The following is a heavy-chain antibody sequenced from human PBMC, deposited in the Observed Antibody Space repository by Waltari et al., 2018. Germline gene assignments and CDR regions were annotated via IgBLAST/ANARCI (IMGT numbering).Heavy chain of an antibody. V-gene: IGHV3-48*01. J-gene: IGHJ5*01. Sequence: VQLVESGGGVVQPGRSLRLSCAASGFIFSTYAMNWVRQAPGKGLEWVAYISATSRTTFYADSVRGRFIISRNNAKNSLSLQMVSLRGEDTAVYYCAVARGNYDVLTGFPVDSWGQGTLVTVSS. CDR2: ISATSRTT. D-gene: IGHD3-9*01. CDR1: GFIFSTYA. CDR3: AVARGNYDVLTGFPVDS.